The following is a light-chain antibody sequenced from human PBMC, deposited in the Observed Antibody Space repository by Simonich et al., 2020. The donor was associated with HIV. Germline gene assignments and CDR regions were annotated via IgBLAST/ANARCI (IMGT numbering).Light chain of an antibody. CDR1: SSNIGRNF. J-gene: IGLJ3*02. V-gene: IGLV1-51*01. Sequence: QSVLTQPPSVSAAPGQKVTISCSGSSSNIGRNFVSWYQQLPGTAPNLPIYDNDKRPSGIPDRFSGSKSATSTTLGITGLQTGDEADYYCGTWDGSLSVWVFGGGTKLTVL. CDR2: DND. CDR3: GTWDGSLSVWV.